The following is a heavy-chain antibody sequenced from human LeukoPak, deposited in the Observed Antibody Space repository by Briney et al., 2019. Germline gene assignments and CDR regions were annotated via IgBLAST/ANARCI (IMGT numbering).Heavy chain of an antibody. CDR3: AKDRIAVHPYYFDY. V-gene: IGHV3-23*01. CDR1: GFTFSSYS. Sequence: GGSLRLSCAASGFTFSSYSMNWVRQAPGKGLEWVSAISGSGGSTYYADSVKGRFTISRDNSKNTLYLQMNSLRAEDTAVYYCAKDRIAVHPYYFDYWGQGTLVTVSS. CDR2: ISGSGGST. D-gene: IGHD6-19*01. J-gene: IGHJ4*02.